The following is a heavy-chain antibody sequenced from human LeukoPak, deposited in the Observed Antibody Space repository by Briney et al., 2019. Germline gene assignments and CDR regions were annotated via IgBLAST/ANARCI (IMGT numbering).Heavy chain of an antibody. CDR2: ISYDGRNK. Sequence: GGSLRLSCAASGFTFSSHAMHWVRQAPGKGLEWVAVISYDGRNKYYADSVKGRFTISRDNSKNTLYLQMNGLRTVDTAVYYCARAYCGGDCLFGYYFDYWGQGTLVTVSS. D-gene: IGHD2-21*02. CDR3: ARAYCGGDCLFGYYFDY. CDR1: GFTFSSHA. V-gene: IGHV3-30*04. J-gene: IGHJ4*02.